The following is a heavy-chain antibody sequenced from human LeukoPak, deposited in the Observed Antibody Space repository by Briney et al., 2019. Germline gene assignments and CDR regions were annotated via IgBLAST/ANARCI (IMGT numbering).Heavy chain of an antibody. D-gene: IGHD3-22*01. V-gene: IGHV1-18*01. Sequence: GASVKVSCKASGYTFTSYGISWVRQAPGQGGERMGWIRAYNGNTNYAQKLQGRVTITTETATSTAYMELRSLRSDDTAVYYCARDFRVPYYYDSSGRCAAYWGQGTLVTVSS. CDR1: GYTFTSYG. J-gene: IGHJ4*02. CDR3: ARDFRVPYYYDSSGRCAAY. CDR2: IRAYNGNT.